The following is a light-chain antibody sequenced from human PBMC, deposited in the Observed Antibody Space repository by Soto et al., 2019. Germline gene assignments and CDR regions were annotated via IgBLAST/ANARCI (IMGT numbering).Light chain of an antibody. J-gene: IGKJ3*01. CDR3: QQLQTTPFT. V-gene: IGKV1-9*01. CDR2: GAS. Sequence: QLTQSPSSLSASVGDRVTITCRASQDVSRYLAWYQQKAWKAPKLLIYGASTLQSGVASRSSGFGSGTEFTLAISRLQPEYFATYQCQQLQTTPFTSGPGTTVDF. CDR1: QDVSRY.